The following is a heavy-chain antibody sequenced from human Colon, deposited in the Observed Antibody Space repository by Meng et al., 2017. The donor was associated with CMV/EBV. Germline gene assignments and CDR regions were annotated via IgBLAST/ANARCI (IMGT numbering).Heavy chain of an antibody. J-gene: IGHJ4*02. V-gene: IGHV3-30*18. Sequence: ASGLTLRSYGMHWVRQAPGKGLEWVAVISYDENDKYYADSVKGRFTISRDNSNNTLYLQMNSLRVEDTAVYYCAKGPLILTGYVFDYWGQGILVTVSS. CDR2: ISYDENDK. CDR1: GLTLRSYG. D-gene: IGHD3-9*01. CDR3: AKGPLILTGYVFDY.